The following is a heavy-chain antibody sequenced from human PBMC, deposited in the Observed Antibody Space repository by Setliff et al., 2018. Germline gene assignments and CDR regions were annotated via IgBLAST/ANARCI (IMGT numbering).Heavy chain of an antibody. D-gene: IGHD1-26*01. V-gene: IGHV3-23*01. CDR1: TFIFSKYA. Sequence: GGSLRLSCAASTFIFSKYAVTWVRQAPGKGLQWVASIGASGHNTRYADFVEGRFAISRDNSKTTVFLQMKSLRPEDTAIYYCAKEVMEMNLSGLDNWGQGNLVTVSS. J-gene: IGHJ4*02. CDR3: AKEVMEMNLSGLDN. CDR2: IGASGHNT.